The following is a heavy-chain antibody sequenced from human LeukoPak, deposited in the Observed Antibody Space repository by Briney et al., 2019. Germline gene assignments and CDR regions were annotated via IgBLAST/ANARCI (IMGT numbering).Heavy chain of an antibody. V-gene: IGHV3-7*01. CDR1: GFTFSTYW. J-gene: IGHJ4*02. CDR2: IKQDGSVK. Sequence: GGSLRLSCATSGFTFSTYWMSWLRQAPGKGLEWVANIKQDGSVKYYVDSVKGRFTVSRDNAKYSLYLQMNSLRAEDTAVYYCAREGIVVIATFFFDYWGQGTLVTVSS. D-gene: IGHD2-21*01. CDR3: AREGIVVIATFFFDY.